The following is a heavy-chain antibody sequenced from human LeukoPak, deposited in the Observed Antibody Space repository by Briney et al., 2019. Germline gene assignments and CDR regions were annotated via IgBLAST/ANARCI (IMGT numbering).Heavy chain of an antibody. CDR2: IYYSGST. J-gene: IGHJ4*02. D-gene: IGHD3-10*01. CDR1: GGSISSYY. V-gene: IGHV4-59*01. Sequence: SETLSLTCTVSGGSISSYYWSWIRQPPGKGLEWIGYIYYSGSTNYNPSLKSRVTISVDTSKNQFSLKLSSVTAADTAVYYCARDGYYGSGGYLNWGQGTLVTVSS. CDR3: ARDGYYGSGGYLN.